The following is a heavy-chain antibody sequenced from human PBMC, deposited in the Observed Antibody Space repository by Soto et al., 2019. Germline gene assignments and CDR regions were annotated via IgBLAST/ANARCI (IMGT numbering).Heavy chain of an antibody. D-gene: IGHD3-22*01. CDR1: GGTFSNYA. CDR3: ASVYYYDTSAYFYPYFDY. V-gene: IGHV1-69*10. Sequence: RASVKVSCKASGGTFSNYAINWVRQAPGQGLEWMGGIIPILGTANYAQKFQGRVTITADKSTSTAYMELSSLRSEDTAVFYCASVYYYDTSAYFYPYFDYWGQGTLVTVSS. J-gene: IGHJ4*02. CDR2: IIPILGTA.